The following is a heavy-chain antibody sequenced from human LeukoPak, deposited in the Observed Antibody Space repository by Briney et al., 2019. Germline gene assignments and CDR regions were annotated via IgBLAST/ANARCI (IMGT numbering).Heavy chain of an antibody. CDR1: GGSISSGSYY. J-gene: IGHJ3*02. Sequence: SQTLSLTCTVSGGSISSGSYYWSWIRQPAGKEQEWIGRIYTSGSTNYNPSLKSRVTISVDTSKNQFSLKLSSVTAADTAVYYCARDPDSNYYDSSGYAHDAFDIWGQGTMVTVSS. CDR3: ARDPDSNYYDSSGYAHDAFDI. CDR2: IYTSGST. D-gene: IGHD3-22*01. V-gene: IGHV4-61*02.